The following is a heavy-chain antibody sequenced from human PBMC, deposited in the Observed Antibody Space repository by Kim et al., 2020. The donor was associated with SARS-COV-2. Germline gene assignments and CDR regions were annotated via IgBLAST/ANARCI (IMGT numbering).Heavy chain of an antibody. Sequence: YYADSVKGRFTISRDNSKNTLYLQMNSLRAEDRAVYYCAKDQGHDYGDYYWGQGTLVTVSS. V-gene: IGHV3-23*01. J-gene: IGHJ4*02. D-gene: IGHD4-17*01. CDR3: AKDQGHDYGDYY.